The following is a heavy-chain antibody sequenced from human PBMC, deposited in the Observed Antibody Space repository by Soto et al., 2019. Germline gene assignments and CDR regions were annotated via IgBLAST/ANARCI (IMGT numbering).Heavy chain of an antibody. J-gene: IGHJ6*02. CDR2: INHSGST. Sequence: SDTLSLTCAVYGGSFSGYYWSWIRQPPGKGLEWIGEINHSGSTNYNPSLKSRVTISVDTSKNQFSLKLSSVTAADTAVYYCARVSSPRVRGVMSARSPLGYYYGMDVWGQGTTVTVSS. CDR3: ARVSSPRVRGVMSARSPLGYYYGMDV. CDR1: GGSFSGYY. D-gene: IGHD3-10*01. V-gene: IGHV4-34*01.